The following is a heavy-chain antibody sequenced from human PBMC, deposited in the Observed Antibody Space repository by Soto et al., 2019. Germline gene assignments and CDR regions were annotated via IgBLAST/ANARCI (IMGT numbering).Heavy chain of an antibody. CDR3: ASAGSDGFDF. CDR2: TYYKSKWYS. Sequence: QTLSLTCAISGDSVSSNSAAWNWIRQSPSRGLEWLGRTYYKSKWYSDYAVSVKGRISINPDTSKNQFSLQLNSVTPEDTAVYYCASAGSDGFDFWGQGTMVTVSS. V-gene: IGHV6-1*01. J-gene: IGHJ3*01. CDR1: GDSVSSNSAA.